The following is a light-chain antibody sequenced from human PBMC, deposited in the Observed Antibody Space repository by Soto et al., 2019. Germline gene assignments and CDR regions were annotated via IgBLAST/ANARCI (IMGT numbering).Light chain of an antibody. J-gene: IGKJ5*01. V-gene: IGKV3-20*01. CDR1: QIVSINY. Sequence: SHSPDTMSVSPGEIATLSLRSSQIVSINYLAWYQQKPGQAPRLLIFGASNRATGIPDRFSGSGSGTDFTLTISRLEPEDFVVYSCQKYASPPGTFGHGTRLEN. CDR3: QKYASPPGT. CDR2: GAS.